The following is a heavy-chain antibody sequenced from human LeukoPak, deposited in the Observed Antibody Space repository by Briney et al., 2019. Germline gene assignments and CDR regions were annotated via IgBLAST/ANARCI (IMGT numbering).Heavy chain of an antibody. V-gene: IGHV3-30*02. J-gene: IGHJ4*02. CDR3: AKDQYYYDSSGAVY. CDR1: GFTFSRYG. Sequence: GGSLRLSCAASGFTFSRYGLHWVRQAPGKGLEWVAFIRDDGSTRYYADSVKGRFTVSRDNSKNTLYLQMNSLRAEDTAVYYCAKDQYYYDSSGAVYWGQGTLVTVSS. D-gene: IGHD3-22*01. CDR2: IRDDGSTR.